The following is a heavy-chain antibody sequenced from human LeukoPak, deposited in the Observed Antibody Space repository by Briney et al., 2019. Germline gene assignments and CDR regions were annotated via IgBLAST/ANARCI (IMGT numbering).Heavy chain of an antibody. Sequence: GGSLRLSCAASGFTFSRYGMHWVRQAPGKGLEWLAVMSSDGGDIYYADSVKGRFTISRDNAKNSLYLQMNSLRAEDTAVYYCAELGITMIGGVWGKGTTVTISS. V-gene: IGHV3-30*18. CDR3: AELGITMIGGV. CDR1: GFTFSRYG. CDR2: MSSDGGDI. D-gene: IGHD3-10*02. J-gene: IGHJ6*04.